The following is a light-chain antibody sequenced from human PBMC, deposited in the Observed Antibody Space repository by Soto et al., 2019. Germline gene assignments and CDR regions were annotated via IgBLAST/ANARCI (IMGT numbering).Light chain of an antibody. V-gene: IGLV4-69*02. CDR3: QTWGTGIQV. Sequence: QLVLTQSPSASASLGASVKLTCTLSSGHSSYAIAWHQQLPEKGPRYLMKLNSDGSHSKGDGTPDRFSGSSSGAERYLTISSLQSEDEADYYCQTWGTGIQVFGGGTKLTVL. CDR2: LNSDGSH. J-gene: IGLJ2*01. CDR1: SGHSSYA.